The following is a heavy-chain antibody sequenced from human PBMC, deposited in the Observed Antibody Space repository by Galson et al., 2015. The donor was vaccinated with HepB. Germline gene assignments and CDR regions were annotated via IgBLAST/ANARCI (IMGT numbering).Heavy chain of an antibody. V-gene: IGHV1-18*01. CDR1: GYTFSNFG. Sequence: SVKVSCKASGYTFSNFGITWVRQAPGQGLEWMGWISAYNDITSYAEKLQDRLTVTTDTPTSTAYMELRSLRSDDTAVYYCARDKKRVGRKLFGVLYMPGPHGMDAWGQGTPVTVSS. J-gene: IGHJ6*02. CDR3: ARDKKRVGRKLFGVLYMPGPHGMDA. CDR2: ISAYNDIT. D-gene: IGHD3-3*01.